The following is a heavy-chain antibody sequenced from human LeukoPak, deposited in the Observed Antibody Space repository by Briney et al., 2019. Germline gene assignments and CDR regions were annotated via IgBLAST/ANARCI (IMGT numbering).Heavy chain of an antibody. D-gene: IGHD3-3*01. CDR3: ARSRGLLLPDY. V-gene: IGHV3-74*01. CDR2: INSDGGST. Sequence: GGSLRLSCAASGFNFSSYWMHWVRHAPGKGLVWVSRINSDGGSTSYADSVKGRFTISRDNAKNTLDLQMNSLRAEDTAVYYCARSRGLLLPDYWGQGTLVTVSS. J-gene: IGHJ4*02. CDR1: GFNFSSYW.